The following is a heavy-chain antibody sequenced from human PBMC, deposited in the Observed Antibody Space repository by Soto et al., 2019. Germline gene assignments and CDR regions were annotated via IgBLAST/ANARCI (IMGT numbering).Heavy chain of an antibody. CDR2: IIPILTTP. Sequence: SVKVSCKASGGTFSSYCVRWVRQAPGQGPEWIGGIIPILTTPNYAQKFQGRVTIVADESTTTVYMELSSLKFEDTAVYYCATSVGIAPTGEDGMDVWGQGTSVTVSS. V-gene: IGHV1-69*01. CDR3: ATSVGIAPTGEDGMDV. D-gene: IGHD2-8*02. J-gene: IGHJ6*02. CDR1: GGTFSSYC.